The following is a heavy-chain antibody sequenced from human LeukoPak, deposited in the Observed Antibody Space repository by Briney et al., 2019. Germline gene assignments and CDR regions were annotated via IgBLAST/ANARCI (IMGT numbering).Heavy chain of an antibody. CDR3: ARGVLGATQFFDY. V-gene: IGHV1-2*06. J-gene: IGHJ4*02. CDR1: GYTFTGYY. D-gene: IGHD1-26*01. Sequence: GASVKVSCKASGYTFTGYYMHWVRQAPGQGLEWMGRINPNSGGTNYAQKFQGRVTMTRDTSISTAYMELSRLRSDDTAVYYCARGVLGATQFFDYWGQGTLVTVSS. CDR2: INPNSGGT.